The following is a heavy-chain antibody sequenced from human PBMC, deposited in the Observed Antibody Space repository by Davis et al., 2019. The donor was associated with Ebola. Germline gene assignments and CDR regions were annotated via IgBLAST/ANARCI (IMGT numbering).Heavy chain of an antibody. V-gene: IGHV3-7*01. J-gene: IGHJ4*02. Sequence: GESLKISCAASGFTFSSYWMSWVRQAPGKGLEWVANIKQDGSEKYYVDSVKGRFTISRDNAKNSLYLQMNSLRAEDTAVYYCARVGGAGASPEPRVSFDYWGQGTLVTVSS. CDR2: IKQDGSEK. CDR3: ARVGGAGASPEPRVSFDY. CDR1: GFTFSSYW. D-gene: IGHD1-14*01.